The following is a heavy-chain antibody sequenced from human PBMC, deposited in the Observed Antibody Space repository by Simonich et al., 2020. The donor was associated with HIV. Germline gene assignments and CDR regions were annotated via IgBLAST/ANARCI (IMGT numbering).Heavy chain of an antibody. D-gene: IGHD2-2*01. Sequence: EVQLVESGGGLVKPGGSLRLSCAASGFTFSSYSMNWVRQAQGKGLEWVSYINSSSRYIYYADSVKGRFTISRDNAKNSLYLQMNSLRAEDTAVYYCARDGRKGSSTSCSDYWGQGTLVTVSS. CDR3: ARDGRKGSSTSCSDY. J-gene: IGHJ4*02. CDR1: GFTFSSYS. CDR2: INSSSRYI. V-gene: IGHV3-21*01.